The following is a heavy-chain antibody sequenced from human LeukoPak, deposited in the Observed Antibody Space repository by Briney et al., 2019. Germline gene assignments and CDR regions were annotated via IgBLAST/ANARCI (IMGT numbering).Heavy chain of an antibody. Sequence: PGGSLRLSCAASGFTFSSYAMHWVRQAPGKGLEWVAAISYDGTNTYYTDSAKGRFTISRDNSKSTLYLQMNSLRAEDTAVYSCARGRYTGYDSGYFDYWGQGILVTVSS. J-gene: IGHJ4*02. CDR1: GFTFSSYA. D-gene: IGHD5-12*01. CDR3: ARGRYTGYDSGYFDY. V-gene: IGHV3-30*04. CDR2: ISYDGTNT.